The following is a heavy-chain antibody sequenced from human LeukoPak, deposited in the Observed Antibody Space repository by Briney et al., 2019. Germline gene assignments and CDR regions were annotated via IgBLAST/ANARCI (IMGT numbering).Heavy chain of an antibody. Sequence: SETLSPTCTVSGGSISSGGYYWSWIRQHPGKGLEWIGCIYYSGSTYYNPSLKRRVTISVVTSKNQFSLNVSSATAAATAVYYCAPGYSGYAVWFDPWGQGTLVTVSS. V-gene: IGHV4-31*03. CDR1: GGSISSGGYY. J-gene: IGHJ5*02. CDR2: IYYSGST. D-gene: IGHD5-12*01. CDR3: APGYSGYAVWFDP.